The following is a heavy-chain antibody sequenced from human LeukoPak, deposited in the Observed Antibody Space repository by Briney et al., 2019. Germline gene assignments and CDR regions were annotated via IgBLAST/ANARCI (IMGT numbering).Heavy chain of an antibody. Sequence: GASVKVSCKASGYTFTSYGISWVRQAPGQGLEWMGIINPNGGSTNYAQKLQGRVTMTRDTSTSTVYMELSSLRSEDTAVYYCAREQGHCSGGSCPNDAFDIWGQGTMVTVSS. CDR1: GYTFTSYG. D-gene: IGHD2-15*01. J-gene: IGHJ3*02. CDR3: AREQGHCSGGSCPNDAFDI. CDR2: INPNGGST. V-gene: IGHV1-46*04.